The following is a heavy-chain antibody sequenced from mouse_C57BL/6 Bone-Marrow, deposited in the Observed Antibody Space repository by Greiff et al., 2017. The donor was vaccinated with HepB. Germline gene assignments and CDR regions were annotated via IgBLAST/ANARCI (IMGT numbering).Heavy chain of an antibody. CDR3: AISARITDAMDY. CDR1: GYTFTSYW. Sequence: QVQLQQPGAELVKPGASVKVSCKASGYTFTSYWMHWVKQRPGQGLEWIGTIHPSDGDTNYNQKFKGKATLTVDKSSSTAYMQLCSLTSEASAVYSCAISARITDAMDYWGQGTSVTVSS. D-gene: IGHD1-1*01. V-gene: IGHV1-74*01. J-gene: IGHJ4*01. CDR2: IHPSDGDT.